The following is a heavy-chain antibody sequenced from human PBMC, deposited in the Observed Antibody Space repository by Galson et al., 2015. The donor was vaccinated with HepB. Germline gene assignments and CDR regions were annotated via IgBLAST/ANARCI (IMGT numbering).Heavy chain of an antibody. CDR3: ARDPYYYDSSGYYLDY. D-gene: IGHD3-22*01. J-gene: IGHJ4*02. CDR2: IWYDGSNK. CDR1: GFTFSSYG. Sequence: LRLSCAASGFTFSSYGMHWVRQAPGKGLEWVAVIWYDGSNKYYADSVKGRFTISRDNSKNTLYLQMNSLRAEDTAVYYCARDPYYYDSSGYYLDYWGQGTLVTVSS. V-gene: IGHV3-33*01.